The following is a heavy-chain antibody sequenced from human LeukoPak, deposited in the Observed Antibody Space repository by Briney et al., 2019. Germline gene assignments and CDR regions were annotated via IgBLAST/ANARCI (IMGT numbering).Heavy chain of an antibody. CDR3: ARSAMVRGVIIPPHDY. CDR2: IYPGDSDT. Sequence: GESLKISCKGSGYSFTSYWIGWVRQMPGKGLEWMGIIYPGDSDTRYSPSFQGQVTISADKSISTAYLQWSSLKASDTAMYYCARSAMVRGVIIPPHDYWGQGTLVTVSS. J-gene: IGHJ4*02. CDR1: GYSFTSYW. V-gene: IGHV5-51*01. D-gene: IGHD3-10*01.